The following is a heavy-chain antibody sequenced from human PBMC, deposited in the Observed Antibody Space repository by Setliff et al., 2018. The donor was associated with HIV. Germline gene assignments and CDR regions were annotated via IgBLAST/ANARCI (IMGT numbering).Heavy chain of an antibody. CDR2: IFRSGTT. J-gene: IGHJ5*02. D-gene: IGHD3-10*01. Sequence: SETLSLTCTLSGGSFGDYHWSWIRQPAGRSLEWIGRIFRSGTTDYKFSLKSRVTISIDTSRNQFSLRLTSVTAEDTAVYYCARDRHYSGLGSYGPWGPGTLVTVSS. CDR1: GGSFGDYH. V-gene: IGHV4-4*07. CDR3: ARDRHYSGLGSYGP.